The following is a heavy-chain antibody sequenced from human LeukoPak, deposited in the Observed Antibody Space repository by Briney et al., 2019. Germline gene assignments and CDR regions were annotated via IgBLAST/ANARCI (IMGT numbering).Heavy chain of an antibody. CDR3: AKGSPQLEPLSGTPTEY. Sequence: GGSLRLSCAASGFTFSSYAMSWIRQAPGKGLEWVSAIGGSGGSTYYADSVKGRFTISRDNSKNTLYLQMNSLRAEDTAVYYCAKGSPQLEPLSGTPTEYWGQGTLVTVSS. D-gene: IGHD1-1*01. J-gene: IGHJ4*02. CDR2: IGGSGGST. V-gene: IGHV3-23*01. CDR1: GFTFSSYA.